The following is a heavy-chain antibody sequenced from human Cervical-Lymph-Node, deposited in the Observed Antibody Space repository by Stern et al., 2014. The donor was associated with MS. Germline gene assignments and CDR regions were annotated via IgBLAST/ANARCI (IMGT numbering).Heavy chain of an antibody. CDR2: INPSGGFT. CDR1: EYTFTYFF. Sequence: VQLVESGAEVKKPGASVKVSCKASEYTFTYFFMHWGRQAPGPGLEWMGVINPSGGFTTYAQKFQGRVTMTRDTSTSTVYMELTSLTSEDTAVYYCASARNTAFDIWGQGTLVTVSS. J-gene: IGHJ3*02. V-gene: IGHV1-46*03. CDR3: ASARNTAFDI.